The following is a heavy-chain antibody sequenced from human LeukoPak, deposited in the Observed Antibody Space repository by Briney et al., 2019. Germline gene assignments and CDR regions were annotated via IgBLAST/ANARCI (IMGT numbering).Heavy chain of an antibody. J-gene: IGHJ4*02. D-gene: IGHD6-19*01. V-gene: IGHV1-2*02. Sequence: ASVKVSCKASGYTFTGYYMHWVRQAPGQGLEWMGWINPNSGGTNYAQKFQGRVTMTRNTSISTAYMELSSLRSEDTAVYYCARVPGIAVAGTYDYWGQGTLVTVSS. CDR1: GYTFTGYY. CDR2: INPNSGGT. CDR3: ARVPGIAVAGTYDY.